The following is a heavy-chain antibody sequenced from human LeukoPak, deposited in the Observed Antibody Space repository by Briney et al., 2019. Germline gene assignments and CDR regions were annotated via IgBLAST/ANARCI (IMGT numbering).Heavy chain of an antibody. J-gene: IGHJ5*02. V-gene: IGHV1-69*04. Sequence: ASVKVSCKASGGTFISYTISWVRQAPGQGGEWMGRILPILGIPNSAPKFQGRVTITADKSTSTAYMELSSLRSEDTAVYYCARDQLFPVDPWGQGTLVTVSS. D-gene: IGHD3-10*01. CDR1: GGTFISYT. CDR3: ARDQLFPVDP. CDR2: ILPILGIP.